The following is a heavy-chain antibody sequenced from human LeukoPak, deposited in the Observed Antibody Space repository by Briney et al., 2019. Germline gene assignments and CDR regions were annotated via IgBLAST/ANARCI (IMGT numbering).Heavy chain of an antibody. D-gene: IGHD1-26*01. Sequence: SETLSLTCTVSGGSISSSSYYWGWIRQPPGKGLEWIGSIYYSGSTYYNPSLKSRVTISVDTSKNQFSLKPSSVTAADTAVYYCARRDSGSTRYYYYGMDVWGQGTTVTVSS. V-gene: IGHV4-39*01. CDR2: IYYSGST. J-gene: IGHJ6*02. CDR1: GGSISSSSYY. CDR3: ARRDSGSTRYYYYGMDV.